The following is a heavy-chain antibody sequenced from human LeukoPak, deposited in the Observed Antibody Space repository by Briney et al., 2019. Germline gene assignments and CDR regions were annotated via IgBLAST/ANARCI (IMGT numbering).Heavy chain of an antibody. D-gene: IGHD5-18*01. V-gene: IGHV4-59*02. Sequence: KPSETLSLTCAVSGASVSGNYWSWIRQSPERGLEWIGHLLDDGVTDYNPSLKGRVTILSDTSKNQFSLRLTSVTAADTAIYYCAKFSRWIPFKFWGQGTLVTVSS. J-gene: IGHJ1*01. CDR1: GASVSGNY. CDR2: LLDDGVT. CDR3: AKFSRWIPFKF.